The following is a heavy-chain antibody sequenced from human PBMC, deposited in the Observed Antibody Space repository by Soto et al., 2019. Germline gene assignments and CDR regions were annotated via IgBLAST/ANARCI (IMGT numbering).Heavy chain of an antibody. Sequence: QVHLVESGGGVVQPGMSLRLSCAASGFTFRTQGMHWVRQAPGKGLEWVAGISYDGKNKHYADSVKGRFTISRDNSKNTLYLRMSSLRAEDTAMYYCARDKVGDYGGRHYYYYGSDVWGQGTTVTVSS. D-gene: IGHD4-17*01. J-gene: IGHJ6*02. CDR3: ARDKVGDYGGRHYYYYGSDV. V-gene: IGHV3-30*03. CDR1: GFTFRTQG. CDR2: ISYDGKNK.